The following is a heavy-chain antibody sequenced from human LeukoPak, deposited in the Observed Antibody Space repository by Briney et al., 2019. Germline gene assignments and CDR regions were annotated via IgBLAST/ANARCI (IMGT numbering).Heavy chain of an antibody. CDR1: GFTFSSST. CDR3: AKEVGDSRGYYSFDY. J-gene: IGHJ4*02. V-gene: IGHV3-21*01. Sequence: GGSLRLSCAASGFTFSSSTMNWVRQASGKGLEWVASIFSSTTYIYYADSVKGRFTVSRDNAQNSLYLQMNSLRAEDTAVYYCAKEVGDSRGYYSFDYWGQGTLVTASS. D-gene: IGHD3-22*01. CDR2: IFSSTTYI.